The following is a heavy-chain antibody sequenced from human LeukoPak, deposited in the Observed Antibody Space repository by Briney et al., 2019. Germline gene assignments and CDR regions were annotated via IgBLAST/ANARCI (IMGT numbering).Heavy chain of an antibody. Sequence: ASVKVSCKASGGTFSSYAISWVRQAPGQGLEWMGGIIPIFGTANYAQKFQGRVTITADKSTSTAYMELSSLRSEDTAVYYCARGGRAVTTYYYYYYMDVWGKGTTVTVSS. CDR1: GGTFSSYA. CDR2: IIPIFGTA. D-gene: IGHD4-17*01. V-gene: IGHV1-69*06. J-gene: IGHJ6*03. CDR3: ARGGRAVTTYYYYYYMDV.